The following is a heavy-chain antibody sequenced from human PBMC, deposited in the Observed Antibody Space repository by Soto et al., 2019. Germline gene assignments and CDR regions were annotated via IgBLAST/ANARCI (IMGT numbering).Heavy chain of an antibody. CDR3: ARWNIAAAYDY. V-gene: IGHV3-13*01. J-gene: IGHJ4*02. Sequence: PGGSLRLSCAASGFTFSSYDMHWVRQATGKGLEWVSAIGTAGDTYYPGSVKGRFTISRENAKNSLYLQMNSLRAEDTAVYYCARWNIAAAYDYWGQGTLVTVSS. CDR2: IGTAGDT. CDR1: GFTFSSYD. D-gene: IGHD6-13*01.